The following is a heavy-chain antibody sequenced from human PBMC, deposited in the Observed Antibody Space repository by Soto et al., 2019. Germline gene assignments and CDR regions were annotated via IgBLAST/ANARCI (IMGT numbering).Heavy chain of an antibody. Sequence: QVQLQESGPGLVQPSQTLSLTCIVSGASISNDAYYWNWVRQVPGKGLEWIGYTHYSGTTSYYPSLTGRVTISVDASQKQFSLKLTSTTAADTGVYFCARDGGLTSGYALQIWGQGTEVIVSS. CDR1: GASISNDAYY. D-gene: IGHD6-25*01. CDR2: THYSGTT. V-gene: IGHV4-31*03. CDR3: ARDGGLTSGYALQI. J-gene: IGHJ3*02.